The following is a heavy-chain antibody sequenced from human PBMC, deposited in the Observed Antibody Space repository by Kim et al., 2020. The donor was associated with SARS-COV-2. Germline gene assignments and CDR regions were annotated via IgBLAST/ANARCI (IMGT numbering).Heavy chain of an antibody. Sequence: SVKVSCKASGGTFSSYAISWVRQAPGQGLEWMGRIIPILGIANYAQKFQGRVTITADKSTSTAYMELSSLRSEDTAVYYCAREFPLRITMVRGVIITPGDYYYYMDVWGKGTTVTVSS. J-gene: IGHJ6*03. D-gene: IGHD3-10*01. V-gene: IGHV1-69*04. CDR3: AREFPLRITMVRGVIITPGDYYYYMDV. CDR2: IIPILGIA. CDR1: GGTFSSYA.